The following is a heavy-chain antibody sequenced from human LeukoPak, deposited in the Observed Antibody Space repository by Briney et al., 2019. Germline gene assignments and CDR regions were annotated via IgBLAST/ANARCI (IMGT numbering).Heavy chain of an antibody. CDR3: ARDRIVARGYYYYGMDV. V-gene: IGHV4-30-4*02. CDR2: IYYSGST. J-gene: IGHJ6*02. CDR1: GGSISSGDYY. Sequence: SETLSLTCTVSGGSISSGDYYWSWIRQPPGKGLEWIEYIYYSGSTYYNASLKSRVTISVDTSKNQFSLKLSSVTAADTAVYYCARDRIVARGYYYYGMDVWGQGTTVTVSS. D-gene: IGHD5-12*01.